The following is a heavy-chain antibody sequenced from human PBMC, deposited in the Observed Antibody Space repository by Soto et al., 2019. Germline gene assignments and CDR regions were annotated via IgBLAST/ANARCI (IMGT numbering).Heavy chain of an antibody. CDR2: ISAYNGNT. CDR1: CYTLSSFC. Sequence: GGSVKGSLKASCYTLSSFCINWGRQAPGQGLEWMGWISAYNGNTNYAQKLQGRVTMTTDTSTSTAYMELRSLRSDDTAVYYCARVVAAAPDYWGQGTLVTVSS. J-gene: IGHJ4*02. D-gene: IGHD6-13*01. V-gene: IGHV1-18*01. CDR3: ARVVAAAPDY.